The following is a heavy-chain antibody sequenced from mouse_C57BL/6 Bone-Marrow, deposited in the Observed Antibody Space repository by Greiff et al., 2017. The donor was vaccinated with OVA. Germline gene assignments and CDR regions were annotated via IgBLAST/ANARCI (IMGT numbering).Heavy chain of an antibody. CDR1: GYSITSGYY. CDR2: ISYDGSN. Sequence: EVKLMESGPGLVKPSQSLSLTCSVTGYSITSGYYWNWIRQFPGNKLEWMGYISYDGSNNYNPSLKNRISITRDTSKNQFFLKLNSVTTEDTATYYCAREGKNSYYFDYWGQGTTLTVSS. J-gene: IGHJ2*01. CDR3: AREGKNSYYFDY. V-gene: IGHV3-6*01.